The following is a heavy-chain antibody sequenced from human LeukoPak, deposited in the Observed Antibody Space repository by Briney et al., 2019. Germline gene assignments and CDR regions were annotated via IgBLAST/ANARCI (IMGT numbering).Heavy chain of an antibody. V-gene: IGHV4-4*02. CDR1: GGSISSNW. J-gene: IGHJ6*03. CDR2: IDHSGST. Sequence: SGTLSLTCAVSGGSISSNWWSWVRQPPGKGLEWIGEIDHSGSTNYNPSLKSRVTISVDTSKNQFSLKLSSVTAADTAVYYCARGRHYYDSSGYYRRYYYYYYMDVWGKGTTVTVSS. D-gene: IGHD3-22*01. CDR3: ARGRHYYDSSGYYRRYYYYYYMDV.